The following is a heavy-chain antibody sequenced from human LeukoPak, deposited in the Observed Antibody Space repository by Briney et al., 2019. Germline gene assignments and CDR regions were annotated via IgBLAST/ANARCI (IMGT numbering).Heavy chain of an antibody. V-gene: IGHV4-34*01. J-gene: IGHJ6*02. CDR3: ARRGHSSSGWYGGFDYGMDV. CDR1: GGSFSDYY. D-gene: IGHD6-19*01. Sequence: SETLSLTCAIYGGSFSDYYWSWIRQTPGKGLEWIGETNRHGRTIYSPSLKSRASISVDTSKNQFSLKLSSVTAADTAVYYCARRGHSSSGWYGGFDYGMDVWGQGTTVTVSS. CDR2: TNRHGRT.